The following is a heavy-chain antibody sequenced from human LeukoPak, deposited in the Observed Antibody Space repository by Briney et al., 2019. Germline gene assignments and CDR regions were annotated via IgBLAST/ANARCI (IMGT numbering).Heavy chain of an antibody. J-gene: IGHJ4*02. V-gene: IGHV3-64*01. CDR1: GFSFSAYI. CDR3: TRRYGGHSGWAGYHDS. CDR2: IRSDGSST. Sequence: GGSLRLSCVASGFSFSAYIMHLVRQAPGKGLEYVSAIRSDGSSTFYPNSVKGRFTISRDNSKSTLYLQMGSLRAEDTAVYYCTRRYGGHSGWAGYHDSWGQGTLVTVSS. D-gene: IGHD6-19*01.